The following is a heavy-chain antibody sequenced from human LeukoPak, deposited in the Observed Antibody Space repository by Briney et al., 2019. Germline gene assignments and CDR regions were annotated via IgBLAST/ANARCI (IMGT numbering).Heavy chain of an antibody. CDR2: INHSGST. CDR3: ARNRVYYDFWSGYYPWFDP. D-gene: IGHD3-3*01. CDR1: GGSFSGYY. Sequence: SETLSLTCAVYGGSFSGYYWSWIRQPPGKGLEWIGEINHSGSTNYNPSLKSRVTISVDTSKNQFSLKLSSVTAADTAVYYCARNRVYYDFWSGYYPWFDPWGQGTLVTVSS. V-gene: IGHV4-34*01. J-gene: IGHJ5*02.